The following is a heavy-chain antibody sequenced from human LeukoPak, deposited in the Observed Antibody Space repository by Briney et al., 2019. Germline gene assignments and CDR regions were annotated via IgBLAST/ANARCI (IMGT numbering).Heavy chain of an antibody. CDR1: GFTFSSYA. V-gene: IGHV3-30*04. CDR2: ISYDGSNK. J-gene: IGHJ3*02. CDR3: AKLPSSWARGAFDI. D-gene: IGHD6-13*01. Sequence: GRSLRLSCAASGFTFSSYAMHWVRQAPGKGLEWVAVISYDGSNKYYADSVKGRFTISRDNSKNTLYLQMNSLRAEDTAVYYCAKLPSSWARGAFDIWGQGTMVTVSS.